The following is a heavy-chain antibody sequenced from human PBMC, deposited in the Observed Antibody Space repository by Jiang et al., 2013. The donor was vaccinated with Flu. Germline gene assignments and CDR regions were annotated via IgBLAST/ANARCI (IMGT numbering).Heavy chain of an antibody. J-gene: IGHJ6*02. D-gene: IGHD4-17*01. Sequence: VQLLESGGGLIQPGGSLRLSCAASGFTVSSNYMSWVRQAPGKGLEWVSVIYSGGSTYYADSVKGRFTISRDNSKNTLYLQMNSLRAEDTAVYYCARGGDYPFLDYYGMDVWGQGTTVTVSS. CDR1: GFTVSSNY. V-gene: IGHV3-53*01. CDR2: IYSGGST. CDR3: ARGGDYPFLDYYGMDV.